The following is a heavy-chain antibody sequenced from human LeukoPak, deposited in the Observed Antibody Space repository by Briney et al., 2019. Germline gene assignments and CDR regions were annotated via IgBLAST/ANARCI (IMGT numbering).Heavy chain of an antibody. CDR2: IIPIFGTA. J-gene: IGHJ6*03. Sequence: SVKVSCKASGGTFSSYAISWVRQAPGQGLEWMGGIIPIFGTANYAQKFQGRVTITADESTSTAYMELSSLRSEDTAVYYCARRRCSSTSCPSGYYYYYYMDVWGKGTTVTVSS. CDR1: GGTFSSYA. CDR3: ARRRCSSTSCPSGYYYYYYMDV. D-gene: IGHD2-2*01. V-gene: IGHV1-69*13.